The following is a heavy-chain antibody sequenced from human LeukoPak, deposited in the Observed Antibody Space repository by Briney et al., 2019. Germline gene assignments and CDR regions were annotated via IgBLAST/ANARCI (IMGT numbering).Heavy chain of an antibody. V-gene: IGHV3-30*02. J-gene: IGHJ4*02. Sequence: GGSLRLSCATSGFTLSIYGMHWVRQAPGKGLEWVAFIRYDGTSRYYTDSVKGRFTISRDNSMNTMYLQMNSQRVEDTAVYYCAKVGFGWYQIDYWGQGTLVTVSS. CDR2: IRYDGTSR. D-gene: IGHD6-19*01. CDR1: GFTLSIYG. CDR3: AKVGFGWYQIDY.